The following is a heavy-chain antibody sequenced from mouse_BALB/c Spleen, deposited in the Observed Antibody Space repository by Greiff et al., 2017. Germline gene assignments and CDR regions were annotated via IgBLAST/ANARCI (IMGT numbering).Heavy chain of an antibody. D-gene: IGHD2-14*01. V-gene: IGHV4-1*02. CDR1: GFDFSRYW. Sequence: EVMLVESGGGLVQPGGSLKLSCAASGFDFSRYWMSWVRQAPGKGLEWIGEINPGSSTINYTPSLKDKFIISRDNAKNTLYLQMSKVRSEDTALYYCSRLSYRYDRGMDYWGQGTSVTVSA. CDR2: INPGSSTI. J-gene: IGHJ4*01. CDR3: SRLSYRYDRGMDY.